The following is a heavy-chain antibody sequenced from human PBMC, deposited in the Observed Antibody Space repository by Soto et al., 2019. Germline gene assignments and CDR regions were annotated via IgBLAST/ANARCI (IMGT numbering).Heavy chain of an antibody. V-gene: IGHV1-69*12. D-gene: IGHD3-10*01. CDR2: IIRIFGTT. CDR1: GGTFSSYA. J-gene: IGHJ6*02. Sequence: QVQLVQSGAEVKKPGSSVKVSCKASGGTFSSYAINWVRQAPGQGLEWMGGIIRIFGTTDYAQRFQGRVTITADESTSTANMELSSLRSEDTAVYYSARQGSNEYYYYGMDVWGQGTTVTVSS. CDR3: ARQGSNEYYYYGMDV.